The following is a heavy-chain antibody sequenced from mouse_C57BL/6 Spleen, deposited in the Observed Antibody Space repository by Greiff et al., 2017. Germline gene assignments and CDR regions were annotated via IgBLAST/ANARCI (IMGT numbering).Heavy chain of an antibody. Sequence: QVQLKQPGAELVKPGASVKLSCKASGYTFTSYWMHWVKQRPGQGLEWIGMIHPNSGSTNYNEKFKSKATLTVDKSSSTAYMQLSSLTSEDSAVYYCARCDGYLYYFDYWGQGTTLTVSS. CDR3: ARCDGYLYYFDY. V-gene: IGHV1-64*01. CDR1: GYTFTSYW. D-gene: IGHD2-3*01. CDR2: IHPNSGST. J-gene: IGHJ2*01.